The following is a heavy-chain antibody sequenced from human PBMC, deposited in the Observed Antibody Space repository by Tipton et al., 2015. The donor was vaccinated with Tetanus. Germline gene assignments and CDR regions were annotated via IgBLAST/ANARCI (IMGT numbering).Heavy chain of an antibody. CDR1: GGPVSSSNW. Sequence: GSLRLSCDVSGGPVSSSNWWSWVRQAPGKGLEWIGEIYYSGTTNYNPSLKSRVTISTDKSKNQVSLRLNSVTAADTAVYFCARTPDYYCGMDVWGQGTTVTVSS. CDR2: IYYSGTT. V-gene: IGHV4-4*01. J-gene: IGHJ6*02. CDR3: ARTPDYYCGMDV.